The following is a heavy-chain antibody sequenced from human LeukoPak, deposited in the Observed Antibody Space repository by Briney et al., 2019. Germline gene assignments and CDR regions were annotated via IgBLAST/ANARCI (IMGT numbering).Heavy chain of an antibody. CDR3: AREKTVLHYYYGMHV. J-gene: IGHJ6*02. CDR1: GGSFSPYY. Sequence: SETLSLTCNVSGGSFSPYYWSWVRRPAGKGLEWIGRIYASGSVSSSGSTNYNPSLKSRVTMSVDTSKKQFSLRLNSVTAADTAVYYCAREKTVLHYYYGMHVWGQGTTVTVSS. CDR2: IYASGSVSSSGST. D-gene: IGHD4-17*01. V-gene: IGHV4-4*07.